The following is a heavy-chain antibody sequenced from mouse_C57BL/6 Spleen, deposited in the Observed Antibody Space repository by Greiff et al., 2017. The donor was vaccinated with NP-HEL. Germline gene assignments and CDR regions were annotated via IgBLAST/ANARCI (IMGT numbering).Heavy chain of an antibody. Sequence: VQLQQSGPELVKPGASVKISCKASGYTFTDYYINWVKQRPGQGLEWIGWIFPGSGSTYYNEKFKGKATLTVDKSSSTAYMFLSSLTSEDSAVYFCARSPLWYHDYWGQGTTLTVSS. V-gene: IGHV1-75*01. CDR2: IFPGSGST. CDR1: GYTFTDYY. CDR3: ARSPLWYHDY. D-gene: IGHD2-1*01. J-gene: IGHJ2*01.